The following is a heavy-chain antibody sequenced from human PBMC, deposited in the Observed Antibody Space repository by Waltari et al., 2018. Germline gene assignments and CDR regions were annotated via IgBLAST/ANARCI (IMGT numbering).Heavy chain of an antibody. V-gene: IGHV3-30-3*01. CDR2: TSSDGTNK. CDR1: GFTVSTYA. CDR3: ARTTRTGSTFFLGPLDP. D-gene: IGHD1-7*01. J-gene: IGHJ5*02. Sequence: QVPLVESGGGVVQPGKSLRLSCSSSGFTVSTYAMYRVRQAPGKGLEWVAVTSSDGTNKDYADSVKGRFIISRDNSENTLHLQMNSLSTEETAVYYCARTTRTGSTFFLGPLDPWGQGTLVTVSS.